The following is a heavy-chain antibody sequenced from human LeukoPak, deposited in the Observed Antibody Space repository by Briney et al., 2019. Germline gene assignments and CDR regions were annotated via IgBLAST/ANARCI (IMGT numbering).Heavy chain of an antibody. J-gene: IGHJ4*02. CDR2: ISSGSTCI. V-gene: IGHV3-21*01. CDR1: GFTFSSYS. CDR3: AGGSSSDFDY. D-gene: IGHD6-6*01. Sequence: KPGGSLRLSCAASGFTFSSYSMNWVRQAPGKGLEWVSSISSGSTCIYYADSVKGRFTISRDNAKNSLYLQMNSLRAEDTAVYYCAGGSSSDFDYWGQGTLVTVSS.